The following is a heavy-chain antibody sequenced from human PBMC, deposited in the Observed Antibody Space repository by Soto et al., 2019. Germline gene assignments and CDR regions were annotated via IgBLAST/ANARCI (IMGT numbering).Heavy chain of an antibody. J-gene: IGHJ5*02. Sequence: SQTLSITCAISGDSVSSYSAAWNWIRQSPSGGLEWLGRTYYRSRFFSDYAESVKSRIIINPDTSKNQFSLQLKSVTPEDTAVYYCLRARYDSSGCFDPWGQGALVTVSS. D-gene: IGHD3-22*01. CDR2: TYYRSRFFS. CDR3: LRARYDSSGCFDP. V-gene: IGHV6-1*01. CDR1: GDSVSSYSAA.